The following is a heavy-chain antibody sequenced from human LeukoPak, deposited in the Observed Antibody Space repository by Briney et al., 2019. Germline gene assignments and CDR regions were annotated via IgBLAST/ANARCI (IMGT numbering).Heavy chain of an antibody. D-gene: IGHD6-6*01. CDR3: ARGYSSSSDGDWFDP. Sequence: SQTLSLTCAVSGGSISSGGYSWSWIRQPPGQGLEWIGYIYHSGSTYYNPSLKSRVTISVDRSKNQFSLKLSSVTAADTAVYYCARGYSSSSDGDWFDPWGQGTLVTVSS. CDR2: IYHSGST. CDR1: GGSISSGGYS. V-gene: IGHV4-30-2*01. J-gene: IGHJ5*02.